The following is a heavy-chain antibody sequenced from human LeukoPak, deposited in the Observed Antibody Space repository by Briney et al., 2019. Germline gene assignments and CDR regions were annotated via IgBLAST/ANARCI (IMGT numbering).Heavy chain of an antibody. CDR1: GYTFTGYY. Sequence: GASVTVSCKASGYTFTGYYMHWVRQAPGQGLEWMGWINPNSGGTNYAQKFQGRVTMTRDTSISTAYMELSRLRSDDTAVYYCARAPRGAAAHSKPNWFDPWGQGTLVTVSS. J-gene: IGHJ5*02. V-gene: IGHV1-2*02. D-gene: IGHD6-13*01. CDR2: INPNSGGT. CDR3: ARAPRGAAAHSKPNWFDP.